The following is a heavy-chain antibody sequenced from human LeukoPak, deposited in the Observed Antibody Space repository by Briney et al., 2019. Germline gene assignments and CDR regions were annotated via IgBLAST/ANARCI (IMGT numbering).Heavy chain of an antibody. CDR3: AKGSMGRCSGNSCYSVY. V-gene: IGHV3-30*18. CDR2: ISYDGSNK. D-gene: IGHD5-12*01. CDR1: AFTFSSYD. J-gene: IGHJ4*02. Sequence: GGSLRLSCAASAFTFSSYDMHWVRQAPGKGLEWVAVISYDGSNKYYADSVKGRFTISRDNSKNTLYLQMNSLRVEDTAVYYCAKGSMGRCSGNSCYSVYWGQGTLVTVSS.